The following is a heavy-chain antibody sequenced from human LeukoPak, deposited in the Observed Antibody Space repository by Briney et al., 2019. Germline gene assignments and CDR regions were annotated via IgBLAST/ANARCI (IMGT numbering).Heavy chain of an antibody. J-gene: IGHJ6*02. D-gene: IGHD4-17*01. Sequence: SETLSLTCAVYGGSFSGYYWSWIRQPPGMGLEWIGEINHSGSTNYNPSLKSRVTISVDTSKNQFSLKLSSVTAADTAVYYCARLTDYGDYYYYYGMDVWGQGTTVTVSS. CDR2: INHSGST. CDR1: GGSFSGYY. V-gene: IGHV4-34*01. CDR3: ARLTDYGDYYYYYGMDV.